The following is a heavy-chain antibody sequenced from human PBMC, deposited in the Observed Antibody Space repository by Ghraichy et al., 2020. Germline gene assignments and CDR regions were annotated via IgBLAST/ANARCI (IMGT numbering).Heavy chain of an antibody. V-gene: IGHV3-48*01. J-gene: IGHJ4*02. D-gene: IGHD2-21*01. CDR3: ARGDSRGCFDS. CDR1: GFSFSTYG. Sequence: GGSLRLSCTASGFSFSTYGMNWVRQAPGKGLEWVAYIRNTGSTMYYADSMKGRFTVSRDNAKNSMFLQMNSLRAEETALYYCARGDSRGCFDSWGQGTLVTVSS. CDR2: IRNTGSTM.